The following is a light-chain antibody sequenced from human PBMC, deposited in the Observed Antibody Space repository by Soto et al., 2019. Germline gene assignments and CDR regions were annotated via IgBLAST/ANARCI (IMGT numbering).Light chain of an antibody. Sequence: EIVLTQSPGTLSLSPAERATLSCRASQSVSNRYLAWYQQKPGQAPRLPIYGASSRATGIPDRFSGSGSGTDFTLTISRLEPEDFAVYYCQQYGSSQVTFGGGTKVDIK. V-gene: IGKV3-20*01. CDR1: QSVSNRY. CDR3: QQYGSSQVT. CDR2: GAS. J-gene: IGKJ4*01.